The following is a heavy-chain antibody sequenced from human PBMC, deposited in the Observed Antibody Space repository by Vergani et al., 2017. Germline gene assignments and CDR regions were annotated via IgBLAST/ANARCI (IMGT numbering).Heavy chain of an antibody. V-gene: IGHV1-3*01. CDR2: INAGNGNT. J-gene: IGHJ5*02. Sequence: QVQLVQSGAEVKKPGASVKVSCKASGYTFTSYAMHWVRQAPGQRLEWMGWINAGNGNTKYSQKFQGRVTITRDTSASTAYMELSSLRYEDTAVYYCARDGIKYNWFDPWGQGTLVTVSS. CDR1: GYTFTSYA. D-gene: IGHD1-26*01. CDR3: ARDGIKYNWFDP.